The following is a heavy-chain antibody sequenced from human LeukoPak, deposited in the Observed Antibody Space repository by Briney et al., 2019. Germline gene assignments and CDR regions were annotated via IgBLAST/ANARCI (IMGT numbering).Heavy chain of an antibody. D-gene: IGHD2-2*01. Sequence: GGSLRLSCAASGLTFSRYWMTWVRQAPGKGLEWVANINRDGSEKYYVDSVKGRFTISRDNAKNSLYLQMNSLRAEDTAVYYCARYCTSSSCYSLDVWGKGTTVIVSS. CDR3: ARYCTSSSCYSLDV. V-gene: IGHV3-7*01. J-gene: IGHJ6*04. CDR1: GLTFSRYW. CDR2: INRDGSEK.